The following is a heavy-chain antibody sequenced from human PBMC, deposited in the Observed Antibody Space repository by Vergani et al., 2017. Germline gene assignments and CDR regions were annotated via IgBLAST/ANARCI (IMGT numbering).Heavy chain of an antibody. CDR2: IIPIFGTA. CDR1: GGTFSSYA. D-gene: IGHD1-26*01. CDR3: ARGHSSGSYYSCFDY. J-gene: IGHJ4*02. Sequence: QVQLVESGAEVKKPGSSVKVSCKASGGTFSSYAISWVRQAPGQGLEWMGGIIPIFGTANYAQKFQGRVTITADESTSTAYMELSSLRSEDTAVFYCARGHSSGSYYSCFDYWGQGTLVTVSS. V-gene: IGHV1-69*01.